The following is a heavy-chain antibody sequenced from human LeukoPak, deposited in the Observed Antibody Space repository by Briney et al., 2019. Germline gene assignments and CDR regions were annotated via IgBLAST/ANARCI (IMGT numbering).Heavy chain of an antibody. CDR3: ARPRGNVEMATIPFDY. CDR2: ITWDGGST. J-gene: IGHJ4*02. Sequence: PGGSLRLSCVGSGFTFGEYGMHWVRQVPGKGLEWVSHITWDGGSTYYADSVKGRFTISRDNAKNSLYLQMNSLGAEDTAVYYCARPRGNVEMATIPFDYWGQGTLVTISS. V-gene: IGHV3-43D*03. D-gene: IGHD5-24*01. CDR1: GFTFGEYG.